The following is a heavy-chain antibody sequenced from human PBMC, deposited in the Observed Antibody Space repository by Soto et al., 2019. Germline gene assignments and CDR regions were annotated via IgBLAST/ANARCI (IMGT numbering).Heavy chain of an antibody. Sequence: GESLKISCKCSGYSFTSYWISWVRQMPGKGLEWMGRIDPSDSYTNYSPSFQGHVTISADKSISTAYLQWSSLEASDTAMYYCATFLAGFHDAFDIWGQGTMVTVSS. CDR3: ATFLAGFHDAFDI. D-gene: IGHD3-3*01. CDR1: GYSFTSYW. J-gene: IGHJ3*02. V-gene: IGHV5-10-1*01. CDR2: IDPSDSYT.